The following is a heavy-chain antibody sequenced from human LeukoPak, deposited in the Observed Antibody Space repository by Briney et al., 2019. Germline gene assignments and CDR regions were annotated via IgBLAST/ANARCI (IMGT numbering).Heavy chain of an antibody. D-gene: IGHD3-22*01. Sequence: GGSLRLSCAASGFTFSSYEMNWVRQAPGKGLEWVSYISSSGSTIYYADSVKGRFTISRDNAKNSLYLQMNSLRAEDTAVYYCARVGPVDYYDSSGYYEAFDYWGQGTLVTVSS. CDR2: ISSSGSTI. V-gene: IGHV3-48*03. J-gene: IGHJ4*02. CDR1: GFTFSSYE. CDR3: ARVGPVDYYDSSGYYEAFDY.